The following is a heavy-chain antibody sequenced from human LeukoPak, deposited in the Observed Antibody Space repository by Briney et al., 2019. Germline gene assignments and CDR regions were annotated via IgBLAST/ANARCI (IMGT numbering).Heavy chain of an antibody. D-gene: IGHD3-16*01. CDR1: GFTFSSYA. J-gene: IGHJ5*02. V-gene: IGHV3-23*01. Sequence: GGSLILSCAASGFTFSSYAMGWVRQAPGKGLEWVSAILGSGVITYNADSVKGRFTISRDNSKNTLYLQMNSLRAEDTGFYYCAKSKVTFGGVIGAWGQGTLVTVSS. CDR2: ILGSGVIT. CDR3: AKSKVTFGGVIGA.